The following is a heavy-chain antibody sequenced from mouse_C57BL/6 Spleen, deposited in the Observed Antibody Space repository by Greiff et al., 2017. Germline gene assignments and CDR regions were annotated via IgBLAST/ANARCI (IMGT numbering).Heavy chain of an antibody. D-gene: IGHD2-3*01. CDR1: GFTFSSYA. V-gene: IGHV5-4*01. J-gene: IGHJ3*01. CDR2: ISDGGSYT. Sequence: VQLKESGGGLVKPGGSLKLSCAASGFTFSSYAMSWVRQTPEKRLEWVATISDGGSYTYYPDNVKGRFTISRDNAKNNLYLQMSHLKSEDTAMYYCASDDDGYYLFAYWGQGTLVTVSA. CDR3: ASDDDGYYLFAY.